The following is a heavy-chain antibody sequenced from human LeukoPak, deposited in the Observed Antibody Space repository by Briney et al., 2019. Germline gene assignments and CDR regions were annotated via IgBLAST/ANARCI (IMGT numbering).Heavy chain of an antibody. D-gene: IGHD2-2*02. CDR1: GLTFSSYG. V-gene: IGHV3-30*03. J-gene: IGHJ4*02. CDR3: AMGMCGTNCFTPDY. CDR2: MSNDGSNK. Sequence: GRSLRLSCAASGLTFSSYGMHWVRQAPGKGLEWVAAMSNDGSNKNYADSVKGRFTTSRDNSKNTLYLQMNSLRVEDTAVYYCAMGMCGTNCFTPDYWGQGTLVTVSS.